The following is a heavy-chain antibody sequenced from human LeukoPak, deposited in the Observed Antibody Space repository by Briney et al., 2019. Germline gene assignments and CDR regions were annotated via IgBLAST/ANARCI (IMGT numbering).Heavy chain of an antibody. J-gene: IGHJ4*02. D-gene: IGHD1-7*01. CDR2: IYHSGST. CDR1: SGSISTSNYY. V-gene: IGHV4-39*07. Sequence: SETLSLTCTVSSGSISTSNYYWGWIRQPPGKGLEWIGSIYHSGSTYYNPSLKSRVTISVDTSKNQFSLKLSSVTAADTAVYYCAGGNYFPFDYWGQGTLVTVSS. CDR3: AGGNYFPFDY.